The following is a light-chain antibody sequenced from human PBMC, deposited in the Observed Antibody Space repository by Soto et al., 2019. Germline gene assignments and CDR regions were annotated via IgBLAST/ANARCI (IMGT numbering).Light chain of an antibody. J-gene: IGKJ1*01. CDR2: GAS. CDR3: QQYGSLPWT. Sequence: EIVLTQSPGTLSLSPGEKATLSCRASQSVSSNYLAWYQQKPGQAPRPLIYGASSRAIGIPDRFSGSGSGTDFTLNISRLEPEDFAVYYCQQYGSLPWTFGQGTKV. CDR1: QSVSSNY. V-gene: IGKV3-20*01.